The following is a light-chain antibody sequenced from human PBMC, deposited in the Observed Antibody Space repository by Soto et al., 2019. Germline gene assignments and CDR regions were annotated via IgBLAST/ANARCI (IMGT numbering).Light chain of an antibody. CDR1: SDDVGAYNS. V-gene: IGLV2-23*01. CDR3: CSSATESTHV. CDR2: KGT. Sequence: QSALAQPASVSGSPGQSITISCTGTSDDVGAYNSVSWYQQLPHKAPQVILYKGTQRPSGVSSRFYGSTSGNAASLTISGLTADDEADYFCCSSATESTHVLGTGIKVTVL. J-gene: IGLJ1*01.